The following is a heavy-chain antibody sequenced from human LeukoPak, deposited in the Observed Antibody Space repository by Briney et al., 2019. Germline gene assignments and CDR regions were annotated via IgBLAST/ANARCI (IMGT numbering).Heavy chain of an antibody. CDR3: AKRRGLELLYYYYMDV. CDR1: GFTFSSYW. CDR2: ISGSGGST. D-gene: IGHD1-7*01. Sequence: GGSLRLSCAASGFTFSSYWMSWVRQAPGKGLEWVSAISGSGGSTYYADSVKGRFTISRDNSKNTLYLQMNSLRAEDTAVYYCAKRRGLELLYYYYMDVWGKGTTVTVSS. V-gene: IGHV3-23*01. J-gene: IGHJ6*03.